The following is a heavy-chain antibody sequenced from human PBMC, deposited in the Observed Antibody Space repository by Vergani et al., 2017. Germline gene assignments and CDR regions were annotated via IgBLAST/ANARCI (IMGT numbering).Heavy chain of an antibody. Sequence: QVQLQESGPGLVKPSDTLSLTCTVSGGSISSYYWSWIRQPPGKGLEWIGYIYYSGSTNYNPSLKSRVTISVDTSKNQFSLKLSSVTAADTAVYYCTRHGRSGWAGYFQHWGQGTLVTASS. D-gene: IGHD6-19*01. CDR3: TRHGRSGWAGYFQH. CDR1: GGSISSYY. J-gene: IGHJ1*01. CDR2: IYYSGST. V-gene: IGHV4-59*01.